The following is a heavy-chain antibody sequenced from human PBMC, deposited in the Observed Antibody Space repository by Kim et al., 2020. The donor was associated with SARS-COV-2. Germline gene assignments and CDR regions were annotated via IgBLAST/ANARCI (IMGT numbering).Heavy chain of an antibody. Sequence: NYAQKLQGRVTMTTDTSTSTAYMELRSLRSDDTAVYYCARGRGFQDAFDIWGQGTMVTVSS. CDR3: ARGRGFQDAFDI. V-gene: IGHV1-18*01. D-gene: IGHD5-12*01. J-gene: IGHJ3*02.